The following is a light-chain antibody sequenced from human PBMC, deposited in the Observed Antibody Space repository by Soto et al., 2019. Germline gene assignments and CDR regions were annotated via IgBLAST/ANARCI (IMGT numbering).Light chain of an antibody. V-gene: IGLV2-14*03. J-gene: IGLJ3*02. CDR2: DVS. CDR3: SSYTSSSTWV. CDR1: SSDVGRYNY. Sequence: QPVLTQPASVSGSPGQSITISCTGTSSDVGRYNYVSWYQQYPGKAPKLIIYDVSNRPSGVSNRFSGSKSDNTASLTISGLQAEDESDYYCSSYTSSSTWVFGGGTKVTVL.